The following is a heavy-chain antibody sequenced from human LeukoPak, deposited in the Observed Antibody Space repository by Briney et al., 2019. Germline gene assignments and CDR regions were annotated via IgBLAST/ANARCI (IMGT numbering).Heavy chain of an antibody. CDR1: GGSISSYY. V-gene: IGHV4-59*08. J-gene: IGHJ4*02. CDR2: IYYSGST. D-gene: IGHD1-26*01. CDR3: ARHPRIVGHFDY. Sequence: SETLSLTCTVSGGSISSYYWSWIRQPPGKGLEWIGSIYYSGSTYYNPSLKSRVTISVDTSKNQFSLKLSSVTAADTAVYYCARHPRIVGHFDYWGQGTLVTVSS.